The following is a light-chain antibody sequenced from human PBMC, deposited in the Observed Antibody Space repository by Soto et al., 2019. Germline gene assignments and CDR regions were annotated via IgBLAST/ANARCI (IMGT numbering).Light chain of an antibody. J-gene: IGLJ2*01. CDR2: DVS. CDR1: SSDVGGYNY. CDR3: SSYTTGSTPVV. Sequence: QSVLTQPASVSGSPGQSVTISCTGTSSDVGGYNYVSWYQQHPGKAPKFMIYDVSNRPSGVSTRFSGSKSGNTASLTISGLQAEDEAYYYCSSYTTGSTPVVFGGGTKLTVL. V-gene: IGLV2-14*01.